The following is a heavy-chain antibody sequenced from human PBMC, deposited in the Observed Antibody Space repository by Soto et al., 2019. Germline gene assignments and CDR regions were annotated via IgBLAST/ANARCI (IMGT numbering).Heavy chain of an antibody. Sequence: QVQLVQSGADVKKPESSVKVSCKNSGGPFGSSAISWVRQAPAQGLEWMGEIIPVFDKANYAQNFQGRLTITADEPTRTVFMQLSSLRSEDTAVYFCARLRRDWGDAFDLWGLGTFVTVSS. CDR3: ARLRRDWGDAFDL. D-gene: IGHD3-16*01. CDR2: IIPVFDKA. CDR1: GGPFGSSA. J-gene: IGHJ3*01. V-gene: IGHV1-69*01.